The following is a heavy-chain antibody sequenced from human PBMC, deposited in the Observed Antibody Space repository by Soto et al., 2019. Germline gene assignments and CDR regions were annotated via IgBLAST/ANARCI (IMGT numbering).Heavy chain of an antibody. CDR1: GFTFSAFG. D-gene: IGHD3-22*01. V-gene: IGHV3-30*18. Sequence: HLVESGGGVVQPGGSLRLSCAASGFTFSAFGMQWVRQTPAKGLEWVAVISYDGVNKNYPDSVKGRFTVSRDNSKNTLYLQMSTLTVDDTAVYYCAKYRRSVFYFDAFGIWGQGTLVAVSS. J-gene: IGHJ3*02. CDR3: AKYRRSVFYFDAFGI. CDR2: ISYDGVNK.